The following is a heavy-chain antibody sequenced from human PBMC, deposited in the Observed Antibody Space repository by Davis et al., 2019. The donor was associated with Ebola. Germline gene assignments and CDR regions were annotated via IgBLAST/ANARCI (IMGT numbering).Heavy chain of an antibody. J-gene: IGHJ5*02. CDR1: GGSISSYY. V-gene: IGHV4-59*08. D-gene: IGHD3-22*01. CDR2: IYYSGST. Sequence: MPGGSLRLSCTVSGGSISSYYWSWIRQPPGKGLEWIGYIYYSGSTYYNPSPKSRVTISVDTSKNQFSLKLSSVTAADTAVYYCARVLGVVVAGWDWFDPWGQGTLVTVSS. CDR3: ARVLGVVVAGWDWFDP.